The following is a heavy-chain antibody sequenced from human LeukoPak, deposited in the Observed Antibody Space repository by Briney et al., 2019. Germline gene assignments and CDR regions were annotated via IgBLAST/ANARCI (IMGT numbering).Heavy chain of an antibody. CDR3: ASIATTDAFDI. CDR2: ISSSSSYI. D-gene: IGHD1-14*01. Sequence: GRSLRLSCAASGFTFSSYSMNWVRQAPGKGLEWVSSISSSSSYIYYADSVKGRFTISRDNAKNSLYLQMNSLRAEDTAVYYCASIATTDAFDIWGQGTMVTVSS. CDR1: GFTFSSYS. V-gene: IGHV3-21*01. J-gene: IGHJ3*02.